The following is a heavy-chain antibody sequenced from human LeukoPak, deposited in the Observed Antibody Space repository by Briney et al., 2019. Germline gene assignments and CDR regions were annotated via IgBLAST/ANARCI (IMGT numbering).Heavy chain of an antibody. CDR2: ISSSGSTI. CDR1: GFTFSSYG. D-gene: IGHD3-10*01. Sequence: GGSLRLSCAASGFTFSSYGMNWIRQAPGKGLECVSYISSSGSTIYYADSVKGRFTISRDNAKNSLYLQMNSLRAEDTAVYYCARGGSLTMVRGVVIPRAFDIWGQGTRVTVSS. CDR3: ARGGSLTMVRGVVIPRAFDI. J-gene: IGHJ3*02. V-gene: IGHV3-48*04.